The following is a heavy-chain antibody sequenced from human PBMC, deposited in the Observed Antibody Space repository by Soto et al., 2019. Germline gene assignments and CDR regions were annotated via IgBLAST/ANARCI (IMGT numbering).Heavy chain of an antibody. CDR3: ARTDRDFYGLDV. CDR2: ISAAGDP. Sequence: EVQLVESGGGLVQPGGPPGLSCKASGSPLKNYAIPGARQGTGKGLEWVSGISAAGDPDYADSVEGRFTISRENAQNSFFLQMNSLRVGDTAVYYCARTDRDFYGLDVWGQGTTVIVSS. J-gene: IGHJ6*02. V-gene: IGHV3-13*05. CDR1: GSPLKNYA.